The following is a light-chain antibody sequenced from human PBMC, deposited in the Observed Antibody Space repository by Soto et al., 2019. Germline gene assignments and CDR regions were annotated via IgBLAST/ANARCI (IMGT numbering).Light chain of an antibody. J-gene: IGKJ5*01. CDR2: DSS. Sequence: DIVLTQSPATLSVSPGESATLSCRASQSVSRALAWYQHVPGQAPRLLIYDSSTRATGVPARFSGSGSGTRFTLTISSLEPEDFAVYYCQQRSNWPPITFGQGTRLEIK. CDR1: QSVSRA. V-gene: IGKV3-11*01. CDR3: QQRSNWPPIT.